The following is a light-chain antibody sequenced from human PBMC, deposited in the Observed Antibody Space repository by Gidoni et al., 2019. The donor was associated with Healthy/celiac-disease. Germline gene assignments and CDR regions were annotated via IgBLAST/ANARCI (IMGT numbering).Light chain of an antibody. CDR3: QQYLT. J-gene: IGKJ1*01. CDR2: GAS. V-gene: IGKV3-20*01. Sequence: DIVLTQSPGTLSLSPGERATLSCRASQSVSSSYLAWYQQKPGQAPRLLIYGASSRATGIPDRFSGSGSGTDFTLTISRLEPEYFAVYYCQQYLTFGQGTKVEIK. CDR1: QSVSSSY.